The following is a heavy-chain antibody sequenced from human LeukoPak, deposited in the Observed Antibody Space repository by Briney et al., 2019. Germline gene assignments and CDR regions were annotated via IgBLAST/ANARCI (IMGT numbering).Heavy chain of an antibody. CDR1: GGSVISGSYY. V-gene: IGHV4-61*01. Sequence: PSETMSLTCTVSGGSVISGSYYWSWIRQPPGKELEWIGYVSHSGNTNYNPSLKSRVTILKDTSKNQFSLKLSSVTAADTAVYYCVREHDWGDFDFWGQGTLVTVSS. J-gene: IGHJ4*02. D-gene: IGHD3-9*01. CDR2: VSHSGNT. CDR3: VREHDWGDFDF.